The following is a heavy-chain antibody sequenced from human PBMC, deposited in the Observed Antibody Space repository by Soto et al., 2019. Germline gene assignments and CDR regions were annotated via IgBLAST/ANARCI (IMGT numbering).Heavy chain of an antibody. CDR1: GYTFTSYG. D-gene: IGHD3-3*01. CDR3: ARDLANVHTDYYDFWSGYEGTDY. J-gene: IGHJ4*02. Sequence: QVQLVQSGAEVKKPGASVKVSCKASGYTFTSYGISWVRQAPGQGLEWMGGISAYNGNTNYAQKLRGRVTMTTDASTSTAYMELRSVKSDDTAVYYCARDLANVHTDYYDFWSGYEGTDYWGQGTLVNVSS. V-gene: IGHV1-18*01. CDR2: ISAYNGNT.